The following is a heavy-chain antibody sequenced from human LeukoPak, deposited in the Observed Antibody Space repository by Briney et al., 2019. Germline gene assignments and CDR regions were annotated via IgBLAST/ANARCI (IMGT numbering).Heavy chain of an antibody. CDR2: ISAYNGNT. CDR3: ARSGRGTYYYFDY. D-gene: IGHD1-26*01. Sequence: ASVKVSCKASGYTFTSFEINWVRQATGQGLEWMGWISAYNGNTNYAQKLQGRVTMTTDTSTGTAYMELRSLRSDDTAVYYCARSGRGTYYYFDYWGQGTLVTVSS. V-gene: IGHV1-18*01. J-gene: IGHJ4*02. CDR1: GYTFTSFE.